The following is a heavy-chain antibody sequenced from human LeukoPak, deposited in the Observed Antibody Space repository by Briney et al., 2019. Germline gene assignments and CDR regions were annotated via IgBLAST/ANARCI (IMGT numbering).Heavy chain of an antibody. CDR3: ARLSLSPDCWDCGGDGSIDY. J-gene: IGHJ4*02. Sequence: PSETLSLTCTVSGYSISSGYYWGWIRQPPGKGLEWIGSIYHSGSTYYNPSLKSRVTISVDTSKNQFSLELSSVTAADTAVYYCARLSLSPDCWDCGGDGSIDYWGQGTLVTVSS. CDR1: GYSISSGYY. V-gene: IGHV4-38-2*02. D-gene: IGHD2-21*02. CDR2: IYHSGST.